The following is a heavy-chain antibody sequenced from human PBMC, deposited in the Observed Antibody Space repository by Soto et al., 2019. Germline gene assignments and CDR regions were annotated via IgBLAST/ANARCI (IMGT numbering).Heavy chain of an antibody. Sequence: GGALRLSCAASGFTFDDYAMHWVRQAPGKGLEWVSGISWNSGSIGYADSVKGRFTISRDNAKNSLYLQMNSLRAEDTALYYCAKGSWVVPAAVDYWGQGTLVTVSS. CDR3: AKGSWVVPAAVDY. CDR1: GFTFDDYA. V-gene: IGHV3-9*01. CDR2: ISWNSGSI. J-gene: IGHJ4*02. D-gene: IGHD2-2*01.